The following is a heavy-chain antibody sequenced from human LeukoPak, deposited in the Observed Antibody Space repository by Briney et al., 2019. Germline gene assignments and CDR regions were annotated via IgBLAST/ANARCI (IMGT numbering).Heavy chain of an antibody. V-gene: IGHV3-9*01. D-gene: IGHD3-9*01. J-gene: IGHJ6*02. Sequence: PGGSLRLSCAASGSTFDDYAMHWVRQAPGKGLEWVSGISWNSGSIGYADSVKGRFTISRDNAKNSLYLQMNSLRAEDTALYYCAKDVEVDILTGCMDVWGQGTTVTVSS. CDR1: GSTFDDYA. CDR3: AKDVEVDILTGCMDV. CDR2: ISWNSGSI.